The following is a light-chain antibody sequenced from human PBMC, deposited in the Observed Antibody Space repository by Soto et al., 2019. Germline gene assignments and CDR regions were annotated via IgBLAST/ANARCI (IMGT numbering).Light chain of an antibody. Sequence: EIVLTQSPGALSLSPGERATLSCRASQSVSSYLAWYQQKPGQAPRLLIYGASSRATGIPDRFSGSGSGTDFTLTISRLEPEDFAVYYCQQYLSSPPTFGQGTKVDIK. CDR2: GAS. CDR3: QQYLSSPPT. J-gene: IGKJ1*01. V-gene: IGKV3-20*01. CDR1: QSVSSY.